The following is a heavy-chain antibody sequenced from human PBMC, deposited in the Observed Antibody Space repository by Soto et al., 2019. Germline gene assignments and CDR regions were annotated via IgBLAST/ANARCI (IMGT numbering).Heavy chain of an antibody. J-gene: IGHJ4*02. CDR2: IIPIFGTA. Sequence: GASVKVSCKASGGTFSSYAISWVRQAPGQGLEWMGGIIPIFGTANYAQKFQGRVTITADESTSTAYMELSGLRSEDTAVYYCARLTAARSQLAYWGQGTLVTVSS. V-gene: IGHV1-69*13. D-gene: IGHD6-6*01. CDR3: ARLTAARSQLAY. CDR1: GGTFSSYA.